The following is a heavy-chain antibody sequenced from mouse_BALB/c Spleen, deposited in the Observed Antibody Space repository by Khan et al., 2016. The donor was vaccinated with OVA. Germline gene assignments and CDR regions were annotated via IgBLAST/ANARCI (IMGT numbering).Heavy chain of an antibody. CDR3: TRHGYVAWFTY. D-gene: IGHD2-2*01. J-gene: IGHJ3*01. CDR1: GYSFTSYY. V-gene: IGHV1S135*01. CDR2: VDPFCGGT. Sequence: VQLKESGPELMKPGASVKISCKASGYSFTSYYLHWVMQSHGESLEWIGYVDPFCGGTTYNQKFKGKATLTVDKSSSTAYMHLSNLTSEDSAVYYCTRHGYVAWFTYWGQGTLVTVSA.